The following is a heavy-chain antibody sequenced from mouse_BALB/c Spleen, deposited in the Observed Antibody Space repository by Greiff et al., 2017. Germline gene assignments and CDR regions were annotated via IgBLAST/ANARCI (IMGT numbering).Heavy chain of an antibody. Sequence: QVQLQQSGAELVKPGASVKLSCKASGYTFTSYYMYWVKQRPGQGLEWIGEINPSNGGTNFNEKFKSKATLTVDKSSSTAYMQLSSLTSEDSAVYYCARSVTTLAMDYWGQGTSVTVSS. V-gene: IGHV1S81*02. CDR1: GYTFTSYY. CDR3: ARSVTTLAMDY. CDR2: INPSNGGT. J-gene: IGHJ4*01. D-gene: IGHD2-2*01.